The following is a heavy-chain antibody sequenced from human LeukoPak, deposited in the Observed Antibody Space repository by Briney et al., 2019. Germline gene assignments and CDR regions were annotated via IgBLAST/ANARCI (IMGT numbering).Heavy chain of an antibody. Sequence: ASVKVSCKASGYTFTGYYMHWVRQAPGQGLEWMGWINPNSGGTNYAQKFQGRVTMTRDTSISTAHMELSRLRSDDTAVYYCARGSWDIVVVPAAILYYFDYWGQGTLVTVSS. CDR3: ARGSWDIVVVPAAILYYFDY. CDR2: INPNSGGT. V-gene: IGHV1-2*02. D-gene: IGHD2-2*01. J-gene: IGHJ4*02. CDR1: GYTFTGYY.